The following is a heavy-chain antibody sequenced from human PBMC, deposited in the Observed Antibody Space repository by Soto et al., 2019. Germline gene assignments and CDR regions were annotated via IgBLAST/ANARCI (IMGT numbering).Heavy chain of an antibody. Sequence: KASETLSLTCTVSGGSISSSSYYWGWIRQPPGKGLEWIGSIYYSGSTYYNPSLKSRVTISVDTSKNQFSLKLSSVTAADTAVYYCARLSEMEIDYWGQGTLVTVSS. D-gene: IGHD3-3*01. CDR1: GGSISSSSYY. J-gene: IGHJ4*02. V-gene: IGHV4-39*01. CDR3: ARLSEMEIDY. CDR2: IYYSGST.